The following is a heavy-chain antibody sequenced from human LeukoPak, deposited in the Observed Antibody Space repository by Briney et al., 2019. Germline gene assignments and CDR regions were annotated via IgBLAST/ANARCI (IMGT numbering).Heavy chain of an antibody. Sequence: GGSLRLSCAAFGFTVSSNYMSWVRQAPGKGLEWVSVIYSGGSTYYADSVKGRFTISRDNSKNTLYLQMNSLRAEDTAVYYCARDLSRWPFPYYYGMDVWGKGTTVTVSS. CDR1: GFTVSSNY. CDR3: ARDLSRWPFPYYYGMDV. V-gene: IGHV3-53*01. J-gene: IGHJ6*04. CDR2: IYSGGST. D-gene: IGHD4-23*01.